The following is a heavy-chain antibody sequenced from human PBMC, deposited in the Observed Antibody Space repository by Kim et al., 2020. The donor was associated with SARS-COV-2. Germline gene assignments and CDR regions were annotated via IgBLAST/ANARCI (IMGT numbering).Heavy chain of an antibody. J-gene: IGHJ4*02. V-gene: IGHV2-5*02. Sequence: SGPTLVNPTQTLTLTCTFSAFSLSTSGVGVGWIRQPPGKALEWLALIYWDEDKRYSPSLKSRLTITKDTSKNQVVLTMTNMDPADTATYYCSHIRVAAAGLPLFDYWGQGTLVTVSS. CDR3: SHIRVAAAGLPLFDY. CDR2: IYWDEDK. D-gene: IGHD6-13*01. CDR1: AFSLSTSGVG.